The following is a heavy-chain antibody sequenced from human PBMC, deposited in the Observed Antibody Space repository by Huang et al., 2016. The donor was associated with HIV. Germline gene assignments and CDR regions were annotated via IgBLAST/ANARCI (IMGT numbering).Heavy chain of an antibody. Sequence: EVQLVESGGGLVQPGGSLSLSCAASGFTFSSLWMSWVRQAPGNGVEWGTNIKQDGSEKYYEDSEKGRFTISRENAKNSLYLQMNSLRAEDTAVYYCASIVGATAAFDIWGQGTMVTVSS. CDR1: GFTFSSLW. D-gene: IGHD1-26*01. CDR3: ASIVGATAAFDI. CDR2: IKQDGSEK. J-gene: IGHJ3*02. V-gene: IGHV3-7*01.